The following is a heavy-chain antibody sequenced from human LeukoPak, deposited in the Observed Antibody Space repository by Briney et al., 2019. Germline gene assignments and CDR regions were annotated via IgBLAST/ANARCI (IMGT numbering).Heavy chain of an antibody. J-gene: IGHJ2*01. CDR1: GYSISTGFY. D-gene: IGHD2-2*01. Sequence: SETLPLTCTVSGYSISTGFYWDWIRQPPGKGLEWIGTFYHGGSTYYNPSLKSRVTISVDTSKNQFSLNLTSVTAADTAVYYCARAVSRPDRVPWYFDLWGRGTLVTVSS. CDR3: ARAVSRPDRVPWYFDL. CDR2: FYHGGST. V-gene: IGHV4-38-2*02.